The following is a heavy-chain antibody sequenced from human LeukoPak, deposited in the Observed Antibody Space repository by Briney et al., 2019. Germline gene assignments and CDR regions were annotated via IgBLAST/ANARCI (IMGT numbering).Heavy chain of an antibody. V-gene: IGHV4-39*01. CDR2: IYYSGST. D-gene: IGHD6-13*01. J-gene: IGHJ4*02. Sequence: PSETLSLTCTVSGGSISSSSYYWGWIRQPPGKGLEWIGSIYYSGSTYYNPSLKSRVTISVDTSKNQFSLKLSSVTAADTAVYYCARSIAEADYYFDYWGQGTLVTVSS. CDR1: GGSISSSSYY. CDR3: ARSIAEADYYFDY.